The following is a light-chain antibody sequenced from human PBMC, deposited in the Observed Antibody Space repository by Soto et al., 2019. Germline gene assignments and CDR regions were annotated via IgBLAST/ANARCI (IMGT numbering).Light chain of an antibody. CDR3: QQYNNWPPFT. Sequence: DIQMTQSPSSVSASVGDRVTITCRASQDISTWLAWYQQKPGKAPKLLIYDASSLESGVPARFSGSGFGTDFTLTISSLQPEDFAVYYCQQYNNWPPFTFGQGTKLEIK. CDR1: QDISTW. CDR2: DAS. J-gene: IGKJ2*01. V-gene: IGKV1-12*01.